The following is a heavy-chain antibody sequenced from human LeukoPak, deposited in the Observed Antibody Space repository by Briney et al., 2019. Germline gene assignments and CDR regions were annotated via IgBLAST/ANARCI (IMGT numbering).Heavy chain of an antibody. D-gene: IGHD3-16*01. CDR2: ISSSSSTI. CDR1: GFTFSRYW. CDR3: VRVGGAFDL. J-gene: IGHJ3*01. V-gene: IGHV3-48*01. Sequence: GGSLRLSCAASGFTFSRYWMSWVRQAPGKGLEWISYISSSSSTIYYADSVKGRFTISRDNAKKSLYMQMNSLRAEDTAVYYCVRVGGAFDLWGQGTRVSVSS.